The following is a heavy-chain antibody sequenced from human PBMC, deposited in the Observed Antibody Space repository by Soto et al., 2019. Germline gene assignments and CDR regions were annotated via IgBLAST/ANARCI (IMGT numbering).Heavy chain of an antibody. CDR3: ARGADGYKLGNY. V-gene: IGHV4-31*03. J-gene: IGHJ4*02. CDR2: IHFSGDT. D-gene: IGHD5-12*01. CDR1: GGSISGGGFY. Sequence: QVQLQESGPGLVEPSQTLSLTCTVSGGSISGGGFYWSWIRQHPGKGLEWIGYIHFSGDTYYNPSLQSRVTISVDPSKNQFSLKLTSLTAADTAVYFCARGADGYKLGNYWGQGTLVTVSS.